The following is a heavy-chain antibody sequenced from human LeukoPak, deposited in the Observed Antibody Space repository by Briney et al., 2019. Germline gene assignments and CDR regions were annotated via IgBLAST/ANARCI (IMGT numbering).Heavy chain of an antibody. D-gene: IGHD3-10*01. CDR3: AKLAKYFYGSETYYFFEH. Sequence: TGGSLRLSCAASGFSLTTYWMSWVRQAPGKGLEWVANINQDGTEKYYVDSVKGRFTISRDNAKSSLYLQMNSLRVEDTAVYYCAKLAKYFYGSETYYFFEHWGQGTPVTASS. J-gene: IGHJ4*02. V-gene: IGHV3-7*01. CDR2: INQDGTEK. CDR1: GFSLTTYW.